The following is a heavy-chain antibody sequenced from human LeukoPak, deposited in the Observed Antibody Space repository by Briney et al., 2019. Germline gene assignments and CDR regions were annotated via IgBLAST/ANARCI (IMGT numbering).Heavy chain of an antibody. CDR1: GFTFSSFP. CDR3: AKEVRTSSWYREEFDY. CDR2: ISGSGGGT. J-gene: IGHJ4*02. Sequence: GGSLRLSCAASGFTFSSFPMSWVRQAPGKGLEWVSAISGSGGGTIYADSVKGRFTISRDNSKNTLYMQMNNLRVEDTAVYYCAKEVRTSSWYREEFDYRGQGALVTVSS. V-gene: IGHV3-23*01. D-gene: IGHD6-13*01.